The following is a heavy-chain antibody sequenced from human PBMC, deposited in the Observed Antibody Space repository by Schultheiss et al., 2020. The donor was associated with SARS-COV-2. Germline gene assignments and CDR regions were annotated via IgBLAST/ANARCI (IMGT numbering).Heavy chain of an antibody. D-gene: IGHD2-2*02. J-gene: IGHJ6*03. Sequence: GESLKISCAASGFTFSSYSMNWVRQAPGKGLEWVSSISSSSSYIYYADSVKGRFTISRDNAKNSLYLQMNSLRAEDTAVYYCASWVKDCSSTSCYMRAPYYYYMDVWGKGTTVTVSS. V-gene: IGHV3-21*04. CDR3: ASWVKDCSSTSCYMRAPYYYYMDV. CDR2: ISSSSSYI. CDR1: GFTFSSYS.